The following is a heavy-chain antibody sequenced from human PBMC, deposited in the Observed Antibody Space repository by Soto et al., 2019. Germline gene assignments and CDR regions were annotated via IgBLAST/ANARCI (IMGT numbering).Heavy chain of an antibody. CDR1: AAAMSRGGSY. J-gene: IGHJ4*02. Sequence: SETLCLTYSVSAAAMSRGGSYWTWIRQPPGKGLEWIGYIHYSGTTYYNPSLKSRVTISVDTSKNQFSLKLSSVTAADTAVYFCARDRSLTTDFDYWGQGTLVT. D-gene: IGHD3-22*01. CDR3: ARDRSLTTDFDY. CDR2: IHYSGTT. V-gene: IGHV4-30-4*01.